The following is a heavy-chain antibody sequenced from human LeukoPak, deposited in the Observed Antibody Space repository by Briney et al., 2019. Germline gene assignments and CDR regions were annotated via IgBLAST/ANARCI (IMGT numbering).Heavy chain of an antibody. J-gene: IGHJ3*02. Sequence: SETLSLTCTVSGGSISSGGYYWSWIRQPPGKGLEWIGYIYHSGSTYYNPSLKSRVTISVDRSKNQFSLKLSSVTAADTAVYYCARENGRWSGYHIDIWGQGTMVTVSS. CDR3: ARENGRWSGYHIDI. CDR1: GGSISSGGYY. CDR2: IYHSGST. D-gene: IGHD3-3*01. V-gene: IGHV4-30-2*01.